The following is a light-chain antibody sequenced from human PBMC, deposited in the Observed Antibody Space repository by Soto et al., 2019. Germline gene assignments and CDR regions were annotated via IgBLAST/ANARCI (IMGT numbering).Light chain of an antibody. V-gene: IGKV3-15*01. Sequence: EIVMTQSPATLSVSPGERATLSCRASQSVSSNLAWYQQKPGQAPSLLIYGASARATGIPARFSGSGSGTEFTLTISSLQSEDFAVYYCQPYNNWPFTFGQGTKLEI. CDR2: GAS. CDR3: QPYNNWPFT. J-gene: IGKJ2*01. CDR1: QSVSSN.